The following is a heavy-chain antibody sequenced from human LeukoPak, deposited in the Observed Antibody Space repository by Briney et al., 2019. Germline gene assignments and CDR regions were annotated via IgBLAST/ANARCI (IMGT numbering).Heavy chain of an antibody. CDR2: ICPGDSDT. CDR3: ARQRVDGVVTAIDY. D-gene: IGHD2-21*02. Sequence: ESLKISRKGSGYSFTTYWIGLVRQMPGKGLEWIGNICPGDSDTRYSPSFQGQVTISADKSISTAYLQWSSLKASDTAMYYCARQRVDGVVTAIDYWGQGTLVTVSS. V-gene: IGHV5-51*01. CDR1: GYSFTTYW. J-gene: IGHJ4*02.